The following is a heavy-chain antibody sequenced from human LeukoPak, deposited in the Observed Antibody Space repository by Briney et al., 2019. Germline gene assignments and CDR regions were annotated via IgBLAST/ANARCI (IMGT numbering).Heavy chain of an antibody. CDR2: ISYDGSNQ. CDR3: AKDLHYGMDV. CDR1: GFTFSSYG. J-gene: IGHJ6*02. Sequence: PGGSLRLSCAASGFTFSSYGMHWVRHAPGKGVEGLAVISYDGSNQYYVDSVKGRFTISRDSSKNPLYLQLNSLRAEDTSVYYCAKDLHYGMDVWGQGTTVTVSS. V-gene: IGHV3-30*18.